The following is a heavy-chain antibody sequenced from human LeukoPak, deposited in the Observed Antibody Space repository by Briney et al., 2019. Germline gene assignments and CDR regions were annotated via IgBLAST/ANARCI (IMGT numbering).Heavy chain of an antibody. CDR2: ISSDGSNK. V-gene: IGHV3-30*18. Sequence: GTSLRLSCAASGFTFSSYGMHWVRQAPGKGLEWVAVISSDGSNKYYADSVKGRFTISRDNSKNTLYLQMNSLRAEDTAVYYCAKSHNSGWYTIDYWGQGTLVTVSS. CDR3: AKSHNSGWYTIDY. J-gene: IGHJ4*02. CDR1: GFTFSSYG. D-gene: IGHD6-19*01.